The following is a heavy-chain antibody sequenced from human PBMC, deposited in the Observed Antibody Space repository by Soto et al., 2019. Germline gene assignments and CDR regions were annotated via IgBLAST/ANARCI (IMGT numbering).Heavy chain of an antibody. Sequence: QITLKESGPTLVKPTQTLTLTCTFSGFSLSTSGVGVGWIRHPPGKALEWLALIYWNDDKRYSPSLKSRLTIRTDTSKNQLVLTMTNIDPVDTTTYFCAHSLAYDNYFDYWGQGNLVTVSS. V-gene: IGHV2-5*01. J-gene: IGHJ4*02. CDR3: AHSLAYDNYFDY. CDR1: GFSLSTSGVG. D-gene: IGHD3-9*01. CDR2: IYWNDDK.